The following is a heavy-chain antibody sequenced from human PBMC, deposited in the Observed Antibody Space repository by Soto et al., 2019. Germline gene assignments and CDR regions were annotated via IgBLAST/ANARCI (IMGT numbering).Heavy chain of an antibody. D-gene: IGHD3-3*01. CDR2: IYYSGST. V-gene: IGHV4-39*01. CDR3: ARHQYYDFWSGANYYYMDV. CDR1: GGSISSSSYY. J-gene: IGHJ6*03. Sequence: SETLSLTCTVSGGSISSSSYYWGWIRQPPGKGLEWIGSIYYSGSTYYNPSLKSRVTISVDTSKNQFSLKLSSVTAADTAVYYCARHQYYDFWSGANYYYMDVWGKGTTVTVSS.